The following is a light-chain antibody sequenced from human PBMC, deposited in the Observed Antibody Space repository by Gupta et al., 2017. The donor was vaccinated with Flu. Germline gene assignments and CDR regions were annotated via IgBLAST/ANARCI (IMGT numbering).Light chain of an antibody. V-gene: IGLV1-44*01. CDR2: TNN. CDR3: AAWDDSLNGWV. J-gene: IGLJ3*02. CDR1: SSNIGRNP. Sequence: RLTISCSGTSSNIGRNPVNWYQHRPGTAPKLLIYTNNQRPSGVPARFSGSKSGTSASLAISGLQAEDEAHYYCAAWDDSLNGWVFGGRTKLTVL.